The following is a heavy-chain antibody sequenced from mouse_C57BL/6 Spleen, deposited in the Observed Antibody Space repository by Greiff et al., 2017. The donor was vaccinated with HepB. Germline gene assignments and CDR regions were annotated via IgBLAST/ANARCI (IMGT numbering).Heavy chain of an antibody. Sequence: QVHVKQPGAELVKPGASVKLSCKASGYTFTSYWMQWVKQRPGQGLEWIGEIDPSDSYTNYNQKFKGKATLTVDTSSSTAYMQLSSLTSEDSAVYYCALNWDNYWGQGTTLTVSS. CDR3: ALNWDNY. J-gene: IGHJ2*01. CDR2: IDPSDSYT. V-gene: IGHV1-50*01. D-gene: IGHD4-1*02. CDR1: GYTFTSYW.